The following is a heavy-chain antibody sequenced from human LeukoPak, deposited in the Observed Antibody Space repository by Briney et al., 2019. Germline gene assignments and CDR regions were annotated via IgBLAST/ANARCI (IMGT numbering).Heavy chain of an antibody. CDR2: INAGNGNT. CDR3: ARVVLSSQAKPVAGPLAY. Sequence: GASVKVSCKASGYTFSSYSMHWVRQAPGQRLEWMGWINAGNGNTKYSQKFQGRVSITRDTSASTAYMELSSLRSEDTAVYYCARVVLSSQAKPVAGPLAYWGQGTLVTVSS. D-gene: IGHD6-19*01. V-gene: IGHV1-3*01. CDR1: GYTFSSYS. J-gene: IGHJ4*02.